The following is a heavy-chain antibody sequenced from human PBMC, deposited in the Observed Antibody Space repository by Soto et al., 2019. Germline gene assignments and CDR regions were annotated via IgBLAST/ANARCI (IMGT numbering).Heavy chain of an antibody. Sequence: QVQLVESGGGVVQPGRSLRLSCAASGFTFSSYGMHWVRQAPGKGLEWVAVISYDGSTKYYADSVKGRFTISRDNSKNTLYLQMTSLRAEDTAVYYCAKVPGSSSPSFDYWGQGTLVTVSS. J-gene: IGHJ4*02. CDR2: ISYDGSTK. V-gene: IGHV3-30*18. CDR1: GFTFSSYG. D-gene: IGHD6-6*01. CDR3: AKVPGSSSPSFDY.